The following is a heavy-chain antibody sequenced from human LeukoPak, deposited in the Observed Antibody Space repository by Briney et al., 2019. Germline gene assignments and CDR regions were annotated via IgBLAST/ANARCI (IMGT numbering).Heavy chain of an antibody. J-gene: IGHJ4*02. CDR1: GFTLSSYW. CDR3: ARGADSGYSSDN. Sequence: GGSLRLSCAVSGFTLSSYWMHWVRQIPGKGLVWVSRISPDGRSTSYADSVKGRFTISRDNARNTLFLQMNSLRGEDTAVYYCARGADSGYSSDNWGQGTVVSVSS. CDR2: ISPDGRST. D-gene: IGHD3-9*01. V-gene: IGHV3-74*01.